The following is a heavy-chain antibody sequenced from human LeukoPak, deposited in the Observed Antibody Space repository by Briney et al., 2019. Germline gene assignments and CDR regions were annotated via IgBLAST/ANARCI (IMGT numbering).Heavy chain of an antibody. CDR2: VGGRGTNT. J-gene: IGHJ4*02. Sequence: GGSLRLSCSGSGFTFSSYAMIWVRQVPGKGLEWVSAVGGRGTNTFYADSVKGRFTISRDNSRNTLYLQMNSLRAEDTAVYYCARSPRGMDWGQGTLVTVSS. CDR3: ARSPRGMD. V-gene: IGHV3-23*01. D-gene: IGHD3-16*01. CDR1: GFTFSSYA.